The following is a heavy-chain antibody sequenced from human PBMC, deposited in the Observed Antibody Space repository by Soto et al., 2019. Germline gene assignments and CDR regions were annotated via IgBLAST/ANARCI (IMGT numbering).Heavy chain of an antibody. V-gene: IGHV1-3*01. Sequence: ASVQVSCKASGYTFTSYAMHCVRQAPGQMLEWMGWINAGNGNTKYSQKFQGRVTITRDTSASTAYMELSSLRSEDTAVYYCARGRTTVTTTPFFVYWGQGTLVSVSS. CDR1: GYTFTSYA. CDR3: ARGRTTVTTTPFFVY. CDR2: INAGNGNT. D-gene: IGHD4-17*01. J-gene: IGHJ4*02.